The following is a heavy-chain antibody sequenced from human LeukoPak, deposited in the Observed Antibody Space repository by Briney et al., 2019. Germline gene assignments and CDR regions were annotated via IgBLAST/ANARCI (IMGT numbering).Heavy chain of an antibody. V-gene: IGHV3-53*01. CDR1: GFTVSSNY. Sequence: GGSLRLSCAASGFTVSSNYMRWVRQAPGKGLEWVSIIYSSGSTYYADSVKGRFTISRDNSKNTLYLQMNDLRAEDTAIYYCAKQYFGVNYFDYWGQGTLVTVSS. J-gene: IGHJ4*02. CDR2: IYSSGST. D-gene: IGHD4-17*01. CDR3: AKQYFGVNYFDY.